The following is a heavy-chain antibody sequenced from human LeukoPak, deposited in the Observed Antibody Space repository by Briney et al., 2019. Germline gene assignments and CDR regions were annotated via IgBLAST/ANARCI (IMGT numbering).Heavy chain of an antibody. D-gene: IGHD2-15*01. CDR1: GFTSSSYD. CDR2: ISYDGSNK. Sequence: GGSLRLSCAASGFTSSSYDMHWVRQAPGKGLEWVAFISYDGSNKFYADSVKGRFTISRDNSKDTLYLQMNSLRPEDTAVYHCAKAPYCSGGSCYSDYFDSWGQGTLVTVSS. J-gene: IGHJ4*02. CDR3: AKAPYCSGGSCYSDYFDS. V-gene: IGHV3-30*18.